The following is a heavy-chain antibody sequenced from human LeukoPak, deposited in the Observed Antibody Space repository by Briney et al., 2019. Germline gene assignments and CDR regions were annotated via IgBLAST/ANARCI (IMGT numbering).Heavy chain of an antibody. D-gene: IGHD5-12*01. Sequence: PSETLSLTCTVSGGSISSSSYYWSWIRQPPGKGLEWIGYIYYSGSTNYNPSLKSRVTISVDTSKNQFSLKLSSVTAADTAVYYCARSGDSGFVGLLHYYYYGMDVWGQGTTVTVSS. CDR2: IYYSGST. J-gene: IGHJ6*02. V-gene: IGHV4-61*05. CDR3: ARSGDSGFVGLLHYYYYGMDV. CDR1: GGSISSSSYY.